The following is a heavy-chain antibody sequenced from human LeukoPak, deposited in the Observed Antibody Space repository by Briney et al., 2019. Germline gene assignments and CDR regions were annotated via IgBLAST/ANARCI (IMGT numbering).Heavy chain of an antibody. CDR1: GFTFSSYA. D-gene: IGHD3-22*01. V-gene: IGHV3-30-3*01. CDR3: ARDHDSSGNYTNFDY. CDR2: ISYDGSNK. J-gene: IGHJ4*02. Sequence: GGSLRLSCAASGFTFSSYAMHWVRQAPGKGLEWVAVISYDGSNKYYADSVKGRFTISRDNSKNTLYLQMNSLRAEDTAVYYCARDHDSSGNYTNFDYWGQGTLVTVSS.